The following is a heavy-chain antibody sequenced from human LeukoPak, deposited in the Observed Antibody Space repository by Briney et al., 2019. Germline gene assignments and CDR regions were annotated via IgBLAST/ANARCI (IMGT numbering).Heavy chain of an antibody. Sequence: SVKVSCKASGGTFSSYAISWVRQAPGQGLEWMGGIIPISGTANYAQKFQGRVTITADKSTSTAYMELSSLRSEDTAVYYCARTDVATRNLDYWGQGTLVTVSS. CDR1: GGTFSSYA. CDR3: ARTDVATRNLDY. CDR2: IIPISGTA. V-gene: IGHV1-69*06. J-gene: IGHJ4*02. D-gene: IGHD5-12*01.